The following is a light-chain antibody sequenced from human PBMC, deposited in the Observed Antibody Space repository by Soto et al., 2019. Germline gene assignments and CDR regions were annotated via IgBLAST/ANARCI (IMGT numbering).Light chain of an antibody. CDR1: QSVSSNF. V-gene: IGKV3-20*01. CDR3: QFYGDPPKT. Sequence: EIVLTQSPGTLSLSPGERGTLSCRASQSVSSNFLAWYQQKPGQAPRLLIFDASTRATGIPVRFTGSGSGTDFTLTISRLEPEDFAVYYCQFYGDPPKTFGQGTKVEIK. CDR2: DAS. J-gene: IGKJ1*01.